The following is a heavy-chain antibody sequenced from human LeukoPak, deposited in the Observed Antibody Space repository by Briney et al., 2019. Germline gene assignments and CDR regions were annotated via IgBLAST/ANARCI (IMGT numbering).Heavy chain of an antibody. CDR2: ISGSGGST. CDR1: GFTFSSYS. CDR3: AKVGPSSWYSNPIVPYFDY. D-gene: IGHD6-13*01. V-gene: IGHV3-23*01. J-gene: IGHJ4*02. Sequence: PGGSLRLSCAASGFTFSSYSMNWVRQAPGKGLEWVSAISGSGGSTYYADSVKGRFTISRDNSKNTLYLQMNSLRAEDTAVYYCAKVGPSSWYSNPIVPYFDYWGQGTLVTVSS.